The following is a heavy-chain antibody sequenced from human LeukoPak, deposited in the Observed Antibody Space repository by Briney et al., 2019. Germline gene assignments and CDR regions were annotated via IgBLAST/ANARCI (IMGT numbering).Heavy chain of an antibody. CDR2: ISSGGNT. V-gene: IGHV4-39*07. J-gene: IGHJ4*02. D-gene: IGHD3-10*01. Sequence: KASETLSLTCTASRGSSHTYNHSWGWLRQSPGKGLEWIGTISSGGNTDYNPSLKSRVTMSLDTSKTQFSLKMISVTAADTATYYCARDLSNFWFYYWGQGALVTVSS. CDR1: RGSSHTYNHS. CDR3: ARDLSNFWFYY.